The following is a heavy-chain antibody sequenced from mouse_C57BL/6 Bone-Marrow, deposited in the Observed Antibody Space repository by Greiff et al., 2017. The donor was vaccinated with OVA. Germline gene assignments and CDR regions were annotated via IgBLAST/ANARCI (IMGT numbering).Heavy chain of an antibody. CDR2: IRLKSDNYAT. D-gene: IGHD2-1*01. J-gene: IGHJ2*01. Sequence: EVKVEESGGGLVQPGGSMKLSCVASGFTFSNYWMNWVRQSPEKGLEWVAQIRLKSDNYATHYAESVKGRFTISRDDSKSSVYLQMNNLRAEDTGIYYCTGGKTYYFDDWGQGTTLTVSS. CDR1: GFTFSNYW. CDR3: TGGKTYYFDD. V-gene: IGHV6-3*01.